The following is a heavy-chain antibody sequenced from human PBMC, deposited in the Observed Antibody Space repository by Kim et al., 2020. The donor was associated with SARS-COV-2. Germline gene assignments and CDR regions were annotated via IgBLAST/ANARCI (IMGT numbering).Heavy chain of an antibody. CDR3: ARVAQYEWLLYYFDY. CDR2: IYYSGST. CDR1: GGSISSGGYY. V-gene: IGHV4-31*03. Sequence: SETLSLTCTVSGGSISSGGYYWSWIRQHPGKGLEWIGYIYYSGSTYYNPSLKSRVTISVDTSKNQFSLKLSSVTAADTAVYYCARVAQYEWLLYYFDYWGQGTLVTVSS. D-gene: IGHD5-12*01. J-gene: IGHJ4*02.